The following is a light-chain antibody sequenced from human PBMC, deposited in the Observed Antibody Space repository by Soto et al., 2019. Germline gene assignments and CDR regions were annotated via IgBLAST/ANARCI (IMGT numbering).Light chain of an antibody. CDR2: HVS. V-gene: IGLV2-14*01. Sequence: QSALTQPASESGSPGQSITISCTGTSSDVGGYNYVSWYQQHPGKAPKLMSYHVSNRPSGVSSRFSGSKSGNAASLTISGLQAEDEADYFCSSYTSSSTFHVFGTGTKVTVL. J-gene: IGLJ1*01. CDR3: SSYTSSSTFHV. CDR1: SSDVGGYNY.